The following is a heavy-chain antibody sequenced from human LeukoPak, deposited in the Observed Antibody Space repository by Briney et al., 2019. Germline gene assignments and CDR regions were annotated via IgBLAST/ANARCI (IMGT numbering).Heavy chain of an antibody. CDR2: TYYRSRWGS. CDR1: GDIVSNNIAT. D-gene: IGHD3-10*01. V-gene: IGHV6-1*01. Sequence: SQTLSLTCAISGDIVSNNIATWNWVRQSPSRGLEWLGRTYYRSRWGSDYAISVKGRITINPDTSRNQFSLQLNSVTPEDTAVYYCVRDSDDYYWALDFWGQGTPVTVSS. J-gene: IGHJ4*02. CDR3: VRDSDDYYWALDF.